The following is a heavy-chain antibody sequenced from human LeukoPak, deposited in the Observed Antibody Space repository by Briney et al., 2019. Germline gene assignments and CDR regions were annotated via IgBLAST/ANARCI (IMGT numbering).Heavy chain of an antibody. V-gene: IGHV3-30*04. CDR1: GSTSGAYA. Sequence: PGGSLRLSCAASGSTSGAYAMDWARQAPGKGLEWVAVISEDGTQEYYAASVKGRFTISRDNSKKTVFLHMNSLRTEDTAVYYCAKERFGTGYSYCYYKGMDVWGLGTTVTVSS. CDR3: AKERFGTGYSYCYYKGMDV. J-gene: IGHJ6*02. CDR2: ISEDGTQE. D-gene: IGHD3/OR15-3a*01.